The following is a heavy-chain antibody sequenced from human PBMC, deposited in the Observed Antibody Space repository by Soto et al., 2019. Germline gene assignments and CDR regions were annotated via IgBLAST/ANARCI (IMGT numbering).Heavy chain of an antibody. Sequence: SETLSLTCAVYGGSFSGYYWSWIRQSPGKGLEWIGEVNPTGSTKYNPSPKSRVTISVDTSKNQFSLNLNSVTAADTALYYCARSREQWLVDAFDIWGQGTMVT. CDR3: ARSREQWLVDAFDI. V-gene: IGHV4-34*01. CDR1: GGSFSGYY. J-gene: IGHJ3*02. D-gene: IGHD6-19*01. CDR2: VNPTGST.